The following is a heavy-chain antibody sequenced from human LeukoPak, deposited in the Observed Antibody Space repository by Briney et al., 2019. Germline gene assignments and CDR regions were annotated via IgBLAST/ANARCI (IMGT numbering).Heavy chain of an antibody. Sequence: GGSLRLSCAASGFTFSTYWMHWVRQAPGKGLVWVSRISSDGSITGYADSVKGRFTISRDNAKNSLYLQMNSLRAEDTAVYYCARHQGYYFDYWGQGTLVTVSS. CDR2: ISSDGSIT. CDR1: GFTFSTYW. J-gene: IGHJ4*02. CDR3: ARHQGYYFDY. V-gene: IGHV3-74*01.